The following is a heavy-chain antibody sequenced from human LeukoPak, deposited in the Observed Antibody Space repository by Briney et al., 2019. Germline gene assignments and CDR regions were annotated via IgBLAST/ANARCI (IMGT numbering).Heavy chain of an antibody. V-gene: IGHV5-51*01. J-gene: IGHJ5*02. CDR2: IYPEDSDT. CDR1: GYFFTIYW. D-gene: IGHD3-10*01. Sequence: GESLKISCETSGYFFTIYWIAWVRQKPGTGLEWMEAIYPEDSDTIYSPSLQGQVAISADRSIRTAYLQLNSLEASDTAMYYCARSRGSSGTINWFDPWGQGTLVTVSS. CDR3: ARSRGSSGTINWFDP.